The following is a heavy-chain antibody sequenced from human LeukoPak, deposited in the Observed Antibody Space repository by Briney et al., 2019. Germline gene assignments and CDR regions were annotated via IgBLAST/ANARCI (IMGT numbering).Heavy chain of an antibody. Sequence: GASVKVSCKASGYTFTSYYMHWVRQAPGQGLEWMGIINPSGGSTSYAQKFQGRVTMTTDTSTSTAYMELRSLRSDDTAVYYYARDFSDYDGSGSIFDYWGQGTLVTVSS. CDR2: INPSGGST. CDR3: ARDFSDYDGSGSIFDY. D-gene: IGHD3-10*01. V-gene: IGHV1-46*03. J-gene: IGHJ4*02. CDR1: GYTFTSYY.